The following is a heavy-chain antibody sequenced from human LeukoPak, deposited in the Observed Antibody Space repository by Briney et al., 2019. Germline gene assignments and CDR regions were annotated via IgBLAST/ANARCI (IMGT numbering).Heavy chain of an antibody. CDR1: GGTFSSYA. CDR3: ARDGWAARGTNGMDV. V-gene: IGHV1-69*04. J-gene: IGHJ6*02. CDR2: IIPILGIA. D-gene: IGHD6-6*01. Sequence: GASVKVSCKASGGTFSSYAISWVRQAPGQGLEWMGRIIPILGIANYAQKFQGRVTITADKSTSTAYMELSSLRSEDTAVYYCARDGWAARGTNGMDVWGQGTTVTVSS.